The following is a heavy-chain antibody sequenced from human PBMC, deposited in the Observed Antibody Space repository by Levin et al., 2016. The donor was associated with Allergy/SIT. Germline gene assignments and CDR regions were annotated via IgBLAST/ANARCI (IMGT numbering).Heavy chain of an antibody. CDR3: VKDRGRGPT. CDR2: ISSSSSYI. V-gene: IGHV3-21*01. Sequence: GESLKISCAASGFTFSSYEMNWVRQAPGKGLEWVSSISSSSSYIYYADSVKGRFTISRDNAKNTLYLQMSSLRAEDTAVYYCVKDRGRGPTWGQGTLVTVSS. J-gene: IGHJ5*02. D-gene: IGHD2-15*01. CDR1: GFTFSSYE.